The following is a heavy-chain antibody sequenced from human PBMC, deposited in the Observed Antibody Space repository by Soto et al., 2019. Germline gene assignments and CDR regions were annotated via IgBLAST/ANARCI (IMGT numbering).Heavy chain of an antibody. J-gene: IGHJ6*02. CDR3: ARDYYHTSGPGSYYYSGMDV. V-gene: IGHV4-59*01. CDR1: GGSIGRYY. D-gene: IGHD3-22*01. Sequence: SETLSLTCTVSGGSIGRYYWSWLRQPPGKGLEWIGYIYYSGSTNYNPSLKSRVTISVDTSKNQFSLKLSSVTAADTAVYYCARDYYHTSGPGSYYYSGMDVWGQGTTVTVS. CDR2: IYYSGST.